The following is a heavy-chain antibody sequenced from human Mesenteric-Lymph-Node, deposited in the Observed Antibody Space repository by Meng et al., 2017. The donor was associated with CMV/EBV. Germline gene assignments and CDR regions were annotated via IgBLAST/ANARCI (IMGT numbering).Heavy chain of an antibody. V-gene: IGHV3-74*01. CDR3: AKDTGFGELLRDFDL. Sequence: SGIAFRSHWMHWVRQAPGKGLVWVSRTNTDGSSTSFADSVQGRFTISRHNSKNTLYLQMNSLRAEDTAVYYCAKDTGFGELLRDFDLWGRGTLVTVSS. CDR2: TNTDGSST. J-gene: IGHJ2*01. D-gene: IGHD3-10*01. CDR1: GIAFRSHW.